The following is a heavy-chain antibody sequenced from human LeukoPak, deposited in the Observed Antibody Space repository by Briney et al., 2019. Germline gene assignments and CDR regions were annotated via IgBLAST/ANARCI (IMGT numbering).Heavy chain of an antibody. Sequence: ASVKVSCKASGYTFSGYYMHWVRQAPGQGLEWMGWINPNSGGTNYAQKFQGRVTMTRDTSITTAYMELSRLTSDDTAVYYCARDTGFPFFDYWGQGSLVTVSS. CDR2: INPNSGGT. V-gene: IGHV1-2*02. J-gene: IGHJ4*02. CDR1: GYTFSGYY. CDR3: ARDTGFPFFDY.